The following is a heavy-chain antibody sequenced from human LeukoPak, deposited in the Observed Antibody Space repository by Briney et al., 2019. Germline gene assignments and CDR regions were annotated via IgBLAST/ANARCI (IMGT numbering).Heavy chain of an antibody. CDR3: ARAKIDDSSGYYSG. CDR1: GGSISSYY. CDR2: IYYSGST. D-gene: IGHD3-22*01. J-gene: IGHJ4*02. Sequence: SETLSLTCTVSGGSISSYYWSWIRQPPGKGLEWIGYIYYSGSTNYNPSLKSRVTISVDTSKNQFSLKLSSVTAADTAVYYCARAKIDDSSGYYSGWGQGTLVTVSS. V-gene: IGHV4-59*08.